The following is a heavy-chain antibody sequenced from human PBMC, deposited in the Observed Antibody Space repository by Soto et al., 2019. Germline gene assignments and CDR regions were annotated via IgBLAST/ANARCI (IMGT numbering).Heavy chain of an antibody. D-gene: IGHD3-10*01. CDR2: IYSGGST. CDR3: ATPSWGGDYYYYYMYV. J-gene: IGHJ6*03. V-gene: IGHV3-53*04. Sequence: LSCAASGCTVSSNYMSWVRQAPGKGLEWVSVIYSGGSTYYADSVKGRFTISRHNSKNTLYLQMNSLRAEDTAVYYCATPSWGGDYYYYYMYVWGKGTTVTVSS. CDR1: GCTVSSNY.